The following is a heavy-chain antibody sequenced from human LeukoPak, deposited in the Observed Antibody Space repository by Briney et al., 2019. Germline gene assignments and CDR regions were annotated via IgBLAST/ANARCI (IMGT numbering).Heavy chain of an antibody. CDR1: GYTFSAYY. CDR2: INPNSDVA. CDR3: ARGGLAARATLNYVDV. D-gene: IGHD6-6*01. Sequence: ASVKVSCKASGYTFSAYYIHWVRQAPGQGLEWMGWINPNSDVANYAQNFQARVTMTTDTSISTAYMELSRLRSDDTAVYYCARGGLAARATLNYVDVWGKGTTVTVSS. J-gene: IGHJ6*03. V-gene: IGHV1-2*02.